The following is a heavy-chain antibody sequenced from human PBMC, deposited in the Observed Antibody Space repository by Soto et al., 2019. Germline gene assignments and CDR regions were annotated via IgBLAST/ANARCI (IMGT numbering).Heavy chain of an antibody. D-gene: IGHD2-2*02. V-gene: IGHV1-69*13. CDR2: IIPIFGTA. CDR3: ARDGLRSVVVPAAIIWFDP. J-gene: IGHJ5*02. Sequence: SVKVSCKASGGTFSSYAISWVRQAPGQGLEWMGGIIPIFGTANYAQKFQGRVTITADESTSTAYMELSSLRSEDTAVYYCARDGLRSVVVPAAIIWFDPWGQGTLVTISS. CDR1: GGTFSSYA.